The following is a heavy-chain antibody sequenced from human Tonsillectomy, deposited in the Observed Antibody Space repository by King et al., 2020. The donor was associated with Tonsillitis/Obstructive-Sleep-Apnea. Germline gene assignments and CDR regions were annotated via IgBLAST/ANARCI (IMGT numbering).Heavy chain of an antibody. Sequence: LQLQESGPGLVKPSETLSLTCTVSGGSISSSSYYWGWIRQPPGKGLEWIGSIYYSGSTYYNPSLKSRVTISVDTSKNQFSLKLSSVTAADTAVYYCARLAPSDYSYYYYMDVWGKGTTVTVSS. CDR1: GGSISSSSYY. CDR3: ARLAPSDYSYYYYMDV. D-gene: IGHD3-10*01. CDR2: IYYSGST. J-gene: IGHJ6*03. V-gene: IGHV4-39*01.